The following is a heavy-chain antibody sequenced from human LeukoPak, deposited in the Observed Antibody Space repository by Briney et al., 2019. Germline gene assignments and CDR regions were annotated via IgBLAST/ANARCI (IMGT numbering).Heavy chain of an antibody. D-gene: IGHD2-15*01. V-gene: IGHV1-2*02. CDR3: ARGYCSAGTCYEFDY. Sequence: GASVKVSCKASGYTFTGYYLHWVRQAPGQGLEWMGWINPNNGGTNYAQKFHGRVTMTRDTSISTAYMELSRLISDETAVYYCARGYCSAGTCYEFDYWGQGTLVTVSS. CDR1: GYTFTGYY. J-gene: IGHJ4*02. CDR2: INPNNGGT.